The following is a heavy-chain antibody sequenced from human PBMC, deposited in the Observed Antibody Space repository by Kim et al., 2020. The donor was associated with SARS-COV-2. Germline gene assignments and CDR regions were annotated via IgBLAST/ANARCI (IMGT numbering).Heavy chain of an antibody. D-gene: IGHD3-10*01. J-gene: IGHJ4*02. CDR3: TRGPWQAKY. CDR2: TT. V-gene: IGHV3-15*01. Sequence: TTDYAAPVKGRFTISRDDSKNTLYLQMNSLKTEDTAVYYCTRGPWQAKYWGQGTLVTVSS.